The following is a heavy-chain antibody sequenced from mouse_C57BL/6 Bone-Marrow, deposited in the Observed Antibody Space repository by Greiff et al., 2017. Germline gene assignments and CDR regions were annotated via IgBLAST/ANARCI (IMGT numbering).Heavy chain of an antibody. CDR2: IHPNSGST. J-gene: IGHJ4*01. D-gene: IGHD2-3*01. CDR1: GYTFTSYW. V-gene: IGHV1-64*01. Sequence: QVQLQQPGAELVKPGASVKLSCKASGYTFTSYWMHLVKQRPGPGLEWIGMIHPNSGSTNYNEKFKSKATLTVDKSSSTAYMQLSSLTSADSAVYYCARGWLLPMDYWGQGTSVTVSS. CDR3: ARGWLLPMDY.